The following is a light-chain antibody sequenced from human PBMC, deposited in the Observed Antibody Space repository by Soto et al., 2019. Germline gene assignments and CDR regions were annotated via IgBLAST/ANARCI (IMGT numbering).Light chain of an antibody. V-gene: IGLV2-23*02. CDR3: CSYVGSTTFENVI. J-gene: IGLJ2*01. CDR1: TSDVGGYDL. CDR2: DVN. Sequence: QTVVTQPASVSGSPGQSITISCTGTTSDVGGYDLVSWYQQRPGKVPKLLIYDVNKRPSGVSNRFSGSKSGITASLTISGLQAEDEADYFCCSYVGSTTFENVIFGGGTKLTVL.